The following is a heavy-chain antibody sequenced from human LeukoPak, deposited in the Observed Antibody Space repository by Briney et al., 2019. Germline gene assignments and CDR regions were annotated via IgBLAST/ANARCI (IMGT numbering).Heavy chain of an antibody. V-gene: IGHV3-48*03. CDR1: GFTFSSYE. D-gene: IGHD3-16*02. J-gene: IGHJ4*02. CDR3: ARIIGTYGTYRYDY. CDR2: ISSSGSTI. Sequence: GGSLRLSCAASGFTFSSYEMNWVRQAPGKGLEWVSYISSSGSTIYYADSVKGRFTISRDNAKNSLFLQMNSLRAEDTAVYYCARIIGTYGTYRYDYWGRGTLVTVSS.